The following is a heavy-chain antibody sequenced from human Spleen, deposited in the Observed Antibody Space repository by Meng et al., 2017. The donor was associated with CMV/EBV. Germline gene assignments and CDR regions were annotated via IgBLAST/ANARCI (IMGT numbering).Heavy chain of an antibody. J-gene: IGHJ4*02. Sequence: SETLSLTCTVSGGSISSYYWSWIRQPPGKGLEWIGDMYSSGSTTYNPSLNSRVTISVDTSKNQFSLKLSSVTAADTAVYYCAGGEDCGDDCFELLFDQWGQGTLVTVSS. CDR1: GGSISSYY. V-gene: IGHV4-59*01. CDR2: MYSSGST. D-gene: IGHD2-21*01. CDR3: AGGEDCGDDCFELLFDQ.